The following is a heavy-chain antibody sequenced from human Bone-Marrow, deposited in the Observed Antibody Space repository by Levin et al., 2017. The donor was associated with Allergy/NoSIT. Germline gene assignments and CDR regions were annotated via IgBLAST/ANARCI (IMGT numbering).Heavy chain of an antibody. V-gene: IGHV3-20*04. CDR1: GFIVDQHG. D-gene: IGHD3-22*01. J-gene: IGHJ2*01. CDR2: INWNGDSI. CDR3: GRVRQAGYYESTGSYRVTLWYFDL. Sequence: RPGGSLRLSCAASGFIVDQHGMSWVRQAPGKGLEWVSVINWNGDSIDYADSVNGRSTISKDNDSNSLHLQINVLRAADTAYYYCGRVRQAGYYESTGSYRVTLWYFDLWGRGTLVTVSS.